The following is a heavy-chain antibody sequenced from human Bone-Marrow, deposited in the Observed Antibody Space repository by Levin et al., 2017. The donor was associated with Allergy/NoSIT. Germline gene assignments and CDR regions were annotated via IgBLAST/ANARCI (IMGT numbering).Heavy chain of an antibody. CDR2: TSFDGSNK. Sequence: GGSLRLSCAASGLTFSTYGMHWVRQAPGKGLEGVAVTSFDGSNKYYADSVKGRFTISRDSSKNTLYLQMNSLRTEDTAVYYCAKAGGSMTTITYFDYWGQGTLVTVSS. D-gene: IGHD4-11*01. V-gene: IGHV3-30*18. J-gene: IGHJ4*02. CDR3: AKAGGSMTTITYFDY. CDR1: GLTFSTYG.